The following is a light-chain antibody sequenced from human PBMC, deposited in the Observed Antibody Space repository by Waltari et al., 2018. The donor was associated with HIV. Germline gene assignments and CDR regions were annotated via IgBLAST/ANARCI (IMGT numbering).Light chain of an antibody. CDR2: GEN. Sequence: SAELAQDPAVSVALGQTVRITCQGDRVRREYATWYQQKPGQALVLVVYGENNRPSGIPDRFSGSRSGNTASLTIAGAQTEDEADYYCNSRDSSGHWFFGGGTKVTVL. CDR1: RVRREY. CDR3: NSRDSSGHWF. J-gene: IGLJ3*02. V-gene: IGLV3-19*01.